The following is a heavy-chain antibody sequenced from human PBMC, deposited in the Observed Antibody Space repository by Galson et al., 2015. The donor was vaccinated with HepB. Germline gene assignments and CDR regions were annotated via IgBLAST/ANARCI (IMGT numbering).Heavy chain of an antibody. CDR2: IYYSGRT. CDR3: ARPSPPAYCGDDCYYPYWHFDL. Sequence: SETLSLTCTVSGGSISTYYWSWIRQPPGKGLKWIGFIYYSGRTNYNPSLKSRVTMSVDTSKNQFSLKLSSVTAADTAVYYCARPSPPAYCGDDCYYPYWHFDLWGRGTLVTVSS. CDR1: GGSISTYY. J-gene: IGHJ2*01. D-gene: IGHD2-21*02. V-gene: IGHV4-59*08.